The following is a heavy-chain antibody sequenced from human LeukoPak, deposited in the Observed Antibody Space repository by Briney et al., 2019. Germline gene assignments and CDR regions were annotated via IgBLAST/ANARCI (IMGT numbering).Heavy chain of an antibody. CDR3: ARGRGDGSSRFDPTDY. V-gene: IGHV1-8*01. CDR1: GYTFTSYD. D-gene: IGHD6-13*01. CDR2: MNPNSGNT. J-gene: IGHJ4*02. Sequence: ASVKVSCKASGYTFTSYDINWVRQATGQGLEWMGWMNPNSGNTGYAQKFQGRVTMTRNTSISTAYMELSSLRSEDTAVYYCARGRGDGSSRFDPTDYWGQGTLVTVSS.